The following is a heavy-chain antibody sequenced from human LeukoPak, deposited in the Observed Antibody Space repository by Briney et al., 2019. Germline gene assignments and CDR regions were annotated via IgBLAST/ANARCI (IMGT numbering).Heavy chain of an antibody. J-gene: IGHJ4*02. CDR1: GFTFSSYA. V-gene: IGHV3-23*01. CDR3: AKDHRYSSSWSESFDY. Sequence: PGGSLRLSCAASGFTFSSYAMSWVRQAPGKGLEWVSAISGSGGSTYYADSVKGRFTISRDNSKNTLYLQMNSLRAEDTAVYYCAKDHRYSSSWSESFDYWGQGTLVTVSS. D-gene: IGHD6-13*01. CDR2: ISGSGGST.